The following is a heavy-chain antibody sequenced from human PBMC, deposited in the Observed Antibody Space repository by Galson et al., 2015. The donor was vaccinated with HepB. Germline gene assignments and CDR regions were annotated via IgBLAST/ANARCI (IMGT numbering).Heavy chain of an antibody. CDR3: ARSEVTTVVTDFDS. V-gene: IGHV3-72*01. J-gene: IGHJ4*02. CDR2: SRNKPRGYST. CDR1: GFTFSDHY. D-gene: IGHD4-23*01. Sequence: SLRLSCAVSGFTFSDHYIDWVRPAPGKGLEWVGRSRNKPRGYSTAHAASVKGRFTVSRDDSKNSVFLQMNSLRSEDTAVCYCARSEVTTVVTDFDSWGQGTLVTVSS.